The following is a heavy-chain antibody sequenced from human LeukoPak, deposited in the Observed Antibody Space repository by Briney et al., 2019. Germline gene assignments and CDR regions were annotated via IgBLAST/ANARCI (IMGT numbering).Heavy chain of an antibody. CDR1: GYTFTSYA. D-gene: IGHD6-13*01. J-gene: IGHJ3*02. V-gene: IGHV1-3*01. Sequence: ASVKVSCKASGYTFTSYAMHWVRQAPGQRLEWMGWINAGNGNTKYSQKFQGRGTITRDTSASTAYMELSSLRSEDTAVYYCARGGGYSSPKDAFDIWGQGTMVTVSS. CDR3: ARGGGYSSPKDAFDI. CDR2: INAGNGNT.